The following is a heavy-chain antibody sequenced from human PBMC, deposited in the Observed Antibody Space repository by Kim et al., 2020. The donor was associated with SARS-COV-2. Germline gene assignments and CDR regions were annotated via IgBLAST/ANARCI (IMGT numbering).Heavy chain of an antibody. D-gene: IGHD6-13*01. Sequence: TVHADAVKGRFNISRDNAKNMLYLHMNSLRADDAAVYFCVRSAAAFDYWGQGTLVSVSS. CDR3: VRSAAAFDY. V-gene: IGHV3-74*01. CDR2: T. J-gene: IGHJ4*02.